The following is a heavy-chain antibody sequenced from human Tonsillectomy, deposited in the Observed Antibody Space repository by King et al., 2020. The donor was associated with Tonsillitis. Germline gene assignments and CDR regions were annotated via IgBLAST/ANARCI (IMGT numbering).Heavy chain of an antibody. CDR2: MNPDNGRT. J-gene: IGHJ3*01. V-gene: IGHV1-8*01. CDR3: TRGRDWGGAFDV. Sequence: VQSGAEVRKPGASVRVSCPASGYTFRDTDINWVRQAPGQGLEWMGWMNPDNGRTGPAQKFQGRVTLTRNTPLSTAYMELSSLTSDDTAVYYCTRGRDWGGAFDVWGQGTMVTVSS. CDR1: GYTFRDTD. D-gene: IGHD3/OR15-3a*01.